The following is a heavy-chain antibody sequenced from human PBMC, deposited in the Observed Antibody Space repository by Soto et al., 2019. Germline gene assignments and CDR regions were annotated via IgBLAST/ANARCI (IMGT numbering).Heavy chain of an antibody. D-gene: IGHD1-1*01. CDR1: GFTFSSPW. J-gene: IGHJ3*01. V-gene: IGHV3-74*01. Sequence: EMQLVESGGGLVQPGGSLRLSCAASGFTFSSPWIHWVRQAPGKGLVWVSRINGDGSSTSYADSVKGRFTISRDDAKRTVDLQLNSLRAEDSAVYYCARGLEDWAEPTVVWGQGTLVTVSS. CDR2: INGDGSST. CDR3: ARGLEDWAEPTVV.